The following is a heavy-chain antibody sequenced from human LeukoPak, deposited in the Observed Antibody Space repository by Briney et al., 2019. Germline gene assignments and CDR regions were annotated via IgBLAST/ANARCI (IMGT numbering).Heavy chain of an antibody. D-gene: IGHD4-11*01. Sequence: ASVKVSCKASGGTFSSYAISWVRQTTGQGLEWMGWMNPNSGNTGYAQKFQGRVTMTRNTSISTAYMELSSLRSEDTAVYYCARGTPTGSNSFDCWGQGTLVTVSS. CDR2: MNPNSGNT. J-gene: IGHJ4*02. CDR1: GGTFSSYA. CDR3: ARGTPTGSNSFDC. V-gene: IGHV1-8*02.